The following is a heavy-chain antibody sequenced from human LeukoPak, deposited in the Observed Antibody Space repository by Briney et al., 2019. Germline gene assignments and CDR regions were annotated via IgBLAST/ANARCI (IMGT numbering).Heavy chain of an antibody. Sequence: GGSLRLSCTASGFTFGDYAMSWVRQAPGKGLEWVGFIRSKAYGGTTEYAASVKGRFTISRDDSKSIAYLQMNSLKTEDTAVYYCTREEVEWFGELYYYYGMDVWGQGTTVTVSS. CDR2: IRSKAYGGTT. CDR1: GFTFGDYA. CDR3: TREEVEWFGELYYYYGMDV. V-gene: IGHV3-49*04. D-gene: IGHD3-10*01. J-gene: IGHJ6*02.